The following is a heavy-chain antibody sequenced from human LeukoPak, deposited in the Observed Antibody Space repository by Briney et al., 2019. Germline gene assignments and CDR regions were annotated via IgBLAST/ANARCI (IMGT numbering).Heavy chain of an antibody. CDR3: AREYYYDSSLFGANAFDI. V-gene: IGHV4-39*07. CDR1: GGSISSSNYY. CDR2: LYYSGST. D-gene: IGHD3-22*01. J-gene: IGHJ3*02. Sequence: SETLSLTCTVSGGSISSSNYYWGWIRQPPGKGLEWIGSLYYSGSTYYNPSLKSRVTISVDTSKNQFSLKLSSVTAADTAVYYCAREYYYDSSLFGANAFDIWGQGTMVTVSS.